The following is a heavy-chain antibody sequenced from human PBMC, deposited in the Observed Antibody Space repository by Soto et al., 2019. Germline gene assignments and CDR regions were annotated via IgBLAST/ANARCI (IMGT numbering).Heavy chain of an antibody. D-gene: IGHD1-26*01. CDR1: GGTFSSYT. V-gene: IGHV1-69*01. Sequence: QLQLVQSGAEVREPGSSVKVSCKASGGTFSSYTVIWVRQAPGQGLEWMGGITPTLNIAKYAEKFQGRVTITSDESTSTVNMPLNSLRSEDTAVYFCARGYYSGSNPSSFDYWGQGTLVAVSS. CDR2: ITPTLNIA. CDR3: ARGYYSGSNPSSFDY. J-gene: IGHJ4*02.